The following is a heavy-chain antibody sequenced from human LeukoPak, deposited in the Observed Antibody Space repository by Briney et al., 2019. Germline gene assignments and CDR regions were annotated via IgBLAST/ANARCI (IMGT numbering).Heavy chain of an antibody. CDR2: INPNSGGT. CDR3: ARDDGIAAAGKGFDY. V-gene: IGHV1-2*02. D-gene: IGHD6-13*01. CDR1: GYTFGGYY. Sequence: APVKVSGKASGYTFGGYYMHWVRQAPGQGLEWLGWINPNSGGTDYAQKFRGRVTMTRDTSVSTAYMELSRLRSDDTAVYYCARDDGIAAAGKGFDYWGQGTLVTVSS. J-gene: IGHJ4*02.